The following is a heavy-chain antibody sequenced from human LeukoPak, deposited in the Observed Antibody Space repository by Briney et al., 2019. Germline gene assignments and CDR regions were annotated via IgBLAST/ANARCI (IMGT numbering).Heavy chain of an antibody. CDR2: ISAYNGNT. D-gene: IGHD3-22*01. V-gene: IGHV1-18*01. J-gene: IGHJ4*02. Sequence: ASVKVSCKASGYTFTSYGISWVRQAPGQGLEWMGWISAYNGNTNYAQKLQGRVTMTTDTSTSTAYMELRSLRSDDTAAYYCARDLGLGSGYYYVLDYWGQGTLVTVSS. CDR1: GYTFTSYG. CDR3: ARDLGLGSGYYYVLDY.